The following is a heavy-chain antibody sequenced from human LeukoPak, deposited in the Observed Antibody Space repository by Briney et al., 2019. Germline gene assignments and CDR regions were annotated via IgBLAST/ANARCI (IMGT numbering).Heavy chain of an antibody. J-gene: IGHJ5*02. CDR2: IYYSGST. V-gene: IGHV4-59*08. CDR3: VGSGYFSFGWFDP. CDR1: GGSISSYY. D-gene: IGHD3-22*01. Sequence: NPSETLSLTCTVSGGSISSYYWSWIRQPPGKGLEWIGYIYYSGSTNYNPSLKSRVTISVDTSKNQFSLKLSSVTAADTAVYYCVGSGYFSFGWFDPWGQGTLVTVSS.